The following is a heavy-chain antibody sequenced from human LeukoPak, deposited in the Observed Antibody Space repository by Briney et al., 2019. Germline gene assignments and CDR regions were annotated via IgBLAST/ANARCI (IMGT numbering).Heavy chain of an antibody. Sequence: GGTLRLSCAASGFTFSTYWMHWVRQPPGKGLVWVSHINSDGRNTTYADSVTGGFTIARANAKHTLHLPTNLLTAEDTAVYYCARVLAQQQGYWGQGTLVTVSS. CDR2: INSDGRNT. CDR3: ARVLAQQQGY. CDR1: GFTFSTYW. J-gene: IGHJ4*02. V-gene: IGHV3-74*01. D-gene: IGHD6-13*01.